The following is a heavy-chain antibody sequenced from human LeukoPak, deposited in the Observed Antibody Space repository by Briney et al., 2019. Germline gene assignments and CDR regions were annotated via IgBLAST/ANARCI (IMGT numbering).Heavy chain of an antibody. CDR3: ARVYYGRTYDYWYFDL. V-gene: IGHV4-59*01. CDR2: IFYSGST. Sequence: SSETLSLTCTVSGGSISGYYWSWIRQPPGKGLEWIGYIFYSGSTNYNPSLKSRVTISVDTSKNQFSLKLSSVTAADTAVYFCARVYYGRTYDYWYFDLWGRGTLVTVSS. CDR1: GGSISGYY. J-gene: IGHJ2*01. D-gene: IGHD3-10*01.